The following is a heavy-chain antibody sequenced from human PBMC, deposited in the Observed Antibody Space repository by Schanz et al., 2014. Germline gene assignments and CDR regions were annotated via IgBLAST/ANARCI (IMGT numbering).Heavy chain of an antibody. CDR2: ISTSGTYM. Sequence: EVQLLESGGDLVQPGGSLRLSCSASGFTFSTFAMHWVRQAPGKGLEWVSSISTSGTYMYIADSLKGRLTISRDDAKKSMYLQMNNLRAEDTAVYYCVRVSFADPRLYRGMDRDIDYWGQGTLVTVSS. V-gene: IGHV3-21*01. D-gene: IGHD5-18*01. CDR3: VRVSFADPRLYRGMDRDIDY. J-gene: IGHJ4*02. CDR1: GFTFSTFA.